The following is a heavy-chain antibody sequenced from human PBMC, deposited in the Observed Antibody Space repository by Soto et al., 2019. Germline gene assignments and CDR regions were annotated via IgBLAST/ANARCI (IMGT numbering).Heavy chain of an antibody. CDR2: ISAYNGNT. D-gene: IGHD3-3*01. J-gene: IGHJ6*02. CDR1: GYPFTSYG. V-gene: IGHV1-18*04. Sequence: VXSGKGSCKASGYPFTSYGIIWVRQAPGQGLEWMGWISAYNGNTNYAQKLQGRVTMTTDTSTSTAYMELRSLRSDDTAVYYCARDGTPSLRFLEWFHLTHYYGMDVWGQGTTVTVSS. CDR3: ARDGTPSLRFLEWFHLTHYYGMDV.